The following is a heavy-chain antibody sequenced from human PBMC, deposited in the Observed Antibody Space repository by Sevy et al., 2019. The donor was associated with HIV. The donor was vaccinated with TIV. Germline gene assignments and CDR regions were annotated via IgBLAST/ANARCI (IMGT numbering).Heavy chain of an antibody. CDR2: ISGSGGSA. J-gene: IGHJ5*02. Sequence: GGSLRLSCAASGITFSSHSMSWVRQAPGKGLEWVSTISGSGGSAYYADLVKGRFTNSRDNSKNTLYQQMISLRVEDTAIYYCAKGGYCSSTSCYFDPWGQGTLVTVSS. CDR3: AKGGYCSSTSCYFDP. CDR1: GITFSSHS. D-gene: IGHD2-2*01. V-gene: IGHV3-23*01.